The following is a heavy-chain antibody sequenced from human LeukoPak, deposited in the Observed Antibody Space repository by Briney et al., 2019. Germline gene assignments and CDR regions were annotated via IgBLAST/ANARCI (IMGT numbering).Heavy chain of an antibody. J-gene: IGHJ2*01. D-gene: IGHD4-23*01. CDR2: ISYDGSNK. CDR3: AREVSTVVPSSYYYFDL. CDR1: GFTFSSYG. V-gene: IGHV3-30*03. Sequence: PGGSLRLSCAASGFTFSSYGMYWVRQAPGKGLEWLAVISYDGSNKYYADFVKGRFTISRDNSKNTLYLQMNSLRAEDTAVYYCAREVSTVVPSSYYYFDLWGRGALVTVSS.